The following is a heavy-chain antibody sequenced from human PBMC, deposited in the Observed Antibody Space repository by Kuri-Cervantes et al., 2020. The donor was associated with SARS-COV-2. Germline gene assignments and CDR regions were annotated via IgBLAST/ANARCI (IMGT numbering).Heavy chain of an antibody. V-gene: IGHV4-59*11. Sequence: SETLSLTCTVSGGSISSHYWSWIRQPPGKGLEWIGYIYYSGSTNYNPSLKSRVTISVDTSKNQFPLKLSSVTAADTAVYYCARVPTPYYYYYMDVWGKGTTVTVSS. D-gene: IGHD4-17*01. CDR2: IYYSGST. CDR3: ARVPTPYYYYYMDV. J-gene: IGHJ6*03. CDR1: GGSISSHY.